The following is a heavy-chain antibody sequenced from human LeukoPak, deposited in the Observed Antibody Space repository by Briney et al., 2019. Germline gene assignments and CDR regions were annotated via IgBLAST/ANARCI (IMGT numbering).Heavy chain of an antibody. Sequence: GGSLRLSCAASGFTFSDYYMSWIRQAPGKGLEWVSYISSSGSTIYYADSVKGRFTISRDNSKNTLYLQMNSLRAEDTAVYYCAKGYEQWLVPYYFDYWGQGTLVTVSS. CDR2: ISSSGSTI. CDR1: GFTFSDYY. D-gene: IGHD6-19*01. J-gene: IGHJ4*02. V-gene: IGHV3-11*01. CDR3: AKGYEQWLVPYYFDY.